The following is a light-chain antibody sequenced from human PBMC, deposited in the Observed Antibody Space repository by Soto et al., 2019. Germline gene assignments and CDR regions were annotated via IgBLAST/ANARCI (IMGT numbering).Light chain of an antibody. CDR2: EVS. CDR1: SSDVGGYNS. CDR3: SSYAGSNIAV. V-gene: IGLV2-8*01. J-gene: IGLJ7*01. Sequence: QSALTQPPSASGSPGQSVTISCTGTSSDVGGYNSVSWYQQHPGKAPKLMIYEVSQWPSGVPDRFSGSKSGNTASLTVSGLQPEDVADYYCSSYAGSNIAVFGGGTQLAVL.